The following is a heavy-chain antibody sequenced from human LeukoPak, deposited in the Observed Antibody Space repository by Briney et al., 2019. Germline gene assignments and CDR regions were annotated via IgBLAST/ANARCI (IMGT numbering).Heavy chain of an antibody. Sequence: SETLSLTCAVYGGSFSGYYWSWIRQPPGKGLEWIGEINHSGSTNYNPSLKSRVTISVDTSKNQFSLKLSSVTAADTAVYYCARGIPYPVRGAFDNWGQGTMVTVSS. V-gene: IGHV4-34*01. D-gene: IGHD2-21*01. CDR3: ARGIPYPVRGAFDN. CDR2: INHSGST. J-gene: IGHJ3*02. CDR1: GGSFSGYY.